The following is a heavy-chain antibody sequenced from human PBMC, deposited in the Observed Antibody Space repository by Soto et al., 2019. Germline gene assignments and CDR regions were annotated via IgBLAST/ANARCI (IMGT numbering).Heavy chain of an antibody. D-gene: IGHD4-4*01. J-gene: IGHJ6*02. V-gene: IGHV5-51*01. CDR3: ARHEQFYYYYYGMDV. CDR2: INPGDSDI. Sequence: GESLKISCKASGYSFTTYWIAWVRQMPGKGLEWMGVINPGDSDIRYSPSFQGQVTISADNSISTAYLQWSSLKASDTAMYYCARHEQFYYYYYGMDVWGQGTAVTVSS. CDR1: GYSFTTYW.